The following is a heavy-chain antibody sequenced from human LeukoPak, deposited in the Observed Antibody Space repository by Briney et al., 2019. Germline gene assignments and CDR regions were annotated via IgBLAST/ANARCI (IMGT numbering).Heavy chain of an antibody. CDR2: IYSDGSI. D-gene: IGHD6-13*01. CDR3: ARGPAASGYFDY. J-gene: IGHJ4*02. Sequence: SETLSLTCTVSGDSISGHYWSWLRQPAGKGLEWIGHIYSDGSINYSPSLKSRVTMSVDTSKNQFSLKLYSVTAADTAVFYCARGPAASGYFDYWDQGTLVTVSS. V-gene: IGHV4-4*07. CDR1: GDSISGHY.